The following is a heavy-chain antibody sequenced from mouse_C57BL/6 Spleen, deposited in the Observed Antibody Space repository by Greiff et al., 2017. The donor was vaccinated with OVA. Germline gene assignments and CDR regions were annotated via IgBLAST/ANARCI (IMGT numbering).Heavy chain of an antibody. Sequence: ESGPGLVKPSQSLSLTCSVTGYSITSGYYWNWIRQFPGNKLEWMGYISYDGSNNYNPSLKNRISITRDTSKNQFFLKLNSVTTEDTATYYCARDLTTVVFDYWGQGTTLTVSS. CDR3: ARDLTTVVFDY. J-gene: IGHJ2*01. CDR1: GYSITSGYY. V-gene: IGHV3-6*01. CDR2: ISYDGSN. D-gene: IGHD1-1*01.